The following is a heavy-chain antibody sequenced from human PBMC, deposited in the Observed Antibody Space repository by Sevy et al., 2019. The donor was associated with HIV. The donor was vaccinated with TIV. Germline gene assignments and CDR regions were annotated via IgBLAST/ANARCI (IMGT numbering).Heavy chain of an antibody. V-gene: IGHV1-18*04. J-gene: IGHJ5*02. CDR2: ISAYNGNT. CDR1: GYTFTSYG. Sequence: ASVKVSCKASGYTFTSYGISWVRQAPGQGLEWMGWISAYNGNTNYAQTLQGRVTMTTDTSTSTTYMELRSLRSDDTAVYYCARIGSTGYSSNWFDPWGQGTLVTVSS. CDR3: ARIGSTGYSSNWFDP. D-gene: IGHD3-9*01.